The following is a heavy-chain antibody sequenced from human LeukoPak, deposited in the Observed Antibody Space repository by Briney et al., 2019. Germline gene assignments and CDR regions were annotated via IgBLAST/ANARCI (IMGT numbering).Heavy chain of an antibody. V-gene: IGHV3-33*01. D-gene: IGHD3-10*01. CDR3: ARDSNELPYYGSGNRPDY. CDR1: GFTFSSYG. J-gene: IGHJ4*02. CDR2: IWYDGSNK. Sequence: PGRSLRLSCAASGFTFSSYGMHWVRQAPGKGLAWVAVIWYDGSNKYYADSVKGRFTISRDNSKNTLYLQMNSLRAEDTAVYYCARDSNELPYYGSGNRPDYWGQGTLVTVSS.